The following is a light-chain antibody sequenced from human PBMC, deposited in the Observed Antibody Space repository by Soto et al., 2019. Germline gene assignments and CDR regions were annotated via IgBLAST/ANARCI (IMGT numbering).Light chain of an antibody. J-gene: IGKJ1*01. V-gene: IGKV3-11*01. CDR1: QSVSSY. Sequence: EIVLTQSPATLSLSPGERATLSCRASQSVSSYLAWYQQKPGQAPRLLIYDASNRATGIPARFSGSESGTDFTLTISSLEPEDFAVYYCQQRSSWWTFGQGTKVEIK. CDR3: QQRSSWWT. CDR2: DAS.